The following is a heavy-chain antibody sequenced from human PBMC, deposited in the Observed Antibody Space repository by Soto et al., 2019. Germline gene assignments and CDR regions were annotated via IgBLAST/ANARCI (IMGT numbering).Heavy chain of an antibody. D-gene: IGHD4-4*01. CDR2: IKSNSDGATT. V-gene: IGHV3-15*05. Sequence: LRLSCAASGFTFSKAWMNWVRQAPGKGLEWVGRIKSNSDGATTDYAAPVKDSFTISRDDSKNTLYLQMNSLETEDTGIYYCVLTTTMTFYYGMDVWGQGTTVTVS. CDR1: GFTFSKAW. CDR3: VLTTTMTFYYGMDV. J-gene: IGHJ6*02.